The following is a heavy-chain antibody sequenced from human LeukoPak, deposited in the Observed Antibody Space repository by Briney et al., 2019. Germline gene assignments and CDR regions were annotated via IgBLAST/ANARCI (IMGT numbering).Heavy chain of an antibody. CDR1: GGSISSSSHY. CDR2: IYYSGST. J-gene: IGHJ4*02. D-gene: IGHD6-13*01. V-gene: IGHV4-39*07. Sequence: PSETLSLTCSVSGGSISSSSHYWDWIRQPPGEGLEWIGSIYYSGSTYYNPSLKSRVTISVDTSKNQFSLKLSSVTAADTAVYYCARPLAADSSRSYYFDYWGQGTLVTVSS. CDR3: ARPLAADSSRSYYFDY.